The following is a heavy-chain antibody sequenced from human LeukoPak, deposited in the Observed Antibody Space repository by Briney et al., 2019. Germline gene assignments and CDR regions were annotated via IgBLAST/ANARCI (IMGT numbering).Heavy chain of an antibody. CDR1: GYSFTSYW. Sequence: GESLKISCKGSGYSFTSYWIGWVRQMPGKGLEWMGIIYSGDSDTRYSPSFQGQVTISADKSISTAYLQWSSLKASDTAMYSCARGRSGYSYGFDYWGQGTLVTVSS. D-gene: IGHD5-18*01. V-gene: IGHV5-51*01. J-gene: IGHJ4*02. CDR3: ARGRSGYSYGFDY. CDR2: IYSGDSDT.